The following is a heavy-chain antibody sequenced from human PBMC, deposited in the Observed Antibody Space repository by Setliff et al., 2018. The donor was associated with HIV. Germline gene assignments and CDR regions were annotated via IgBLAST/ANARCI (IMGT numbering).Heavy chain of an antibody. V-gene: IGHV4-39*07. Sequence: PSETLSLTCTVSGGSISSSSYYWGWIRQPPGKGLEWTGSIYYSGSTYYNPSLKSRVTISMDTSRNQFSLKLNSVTGADTAVYYCARDQGNSEVLGGAALDIWGQGTMVTVSS. CDR2: IYYSGST. CDR1: GGSISSSSYY. CDR3: ARDQGNSEVLGGAALDI. J-gene: IGHJ3*02. D-gene: IGHD3-3*01.